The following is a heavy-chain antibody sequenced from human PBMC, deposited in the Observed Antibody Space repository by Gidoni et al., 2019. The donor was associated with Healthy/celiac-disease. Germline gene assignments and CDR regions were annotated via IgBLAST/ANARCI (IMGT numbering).Heavy chain of an antibody. J-gene: IGHJ4*02. CDR3: AKVGSSSGY. D-gene: IGHD6-6*01. V-gene: IGHV3-9*01. Sequence: EVQLVESGGGLVQPGRSLRLSCAASGFPFDDYAMHWVRQAPGKGLEWVSGISWNSGSIGYADSVKGRFTISRDNAKNSLYLQMNSLRAEDTALYYCAKVGSSSGYWGQGTLVTVSS. CDR2: ISWNSGSI. CDR1: GFPFDDYA.